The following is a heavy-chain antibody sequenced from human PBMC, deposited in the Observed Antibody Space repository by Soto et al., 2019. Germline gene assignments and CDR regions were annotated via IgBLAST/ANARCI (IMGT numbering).Heavy chain of an antibody. CDR3: ARVGTYYYDSSGYYVDY. CDR2: IIPIFGTA. CDR1: GGTFSSYA. Sequence: SVKVSCKASGGTFSSYAISWVRQAPGQGLEWKRWIIPIFGTANYAQKFQGRVTITADESTSTAYMELSSLRSEDTAVYYCARVGTYYYDSSGYYVDYWGQGTLVTVSS. V-gene: IGHV1-69*13. D-gene: IGHD3-22*01. J-gene: IGHJ4*02.